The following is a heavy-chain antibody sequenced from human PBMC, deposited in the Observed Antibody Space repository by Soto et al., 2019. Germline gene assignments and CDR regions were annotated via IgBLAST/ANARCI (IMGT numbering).Heavy chain of an antibody. CDR2: VKPNSDGT. Sequence: AASVKVSCKASGYTFTDYFLHWVRQAPGQGLEWMGWVKPNSDGTKYAQRFQGRVTMTKDTSINTAYMALSRLRSDDTAIYYCARGPKDYYDSTEELDYWGQGTLVTVSS. CDR1: GYTFTDYF. CDR3: ARGPKDYYDSTEELDY. D-gene: IGHD3-22*01. J-gene: IGHJ4*02. V-gene: IGHV1-2*02.